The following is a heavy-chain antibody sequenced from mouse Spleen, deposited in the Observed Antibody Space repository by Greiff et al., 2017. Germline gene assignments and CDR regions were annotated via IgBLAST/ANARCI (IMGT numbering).Heavy chain of an antibody. V-gene: IGHV3-6*01. CDR2: ISYDGSN. J-gene: IGHJ4*01. CDR1: GYSITSGYY. CDR3: AREDWERYYAMDY. D-gene: IGHD4-1*01. Sequence: VQLQQSGPGLVKPSQSLSLTCSVTGYSITSGYYWNWIRQFPGNKLEWMGYISYDGSNNYNPSLKNRISITRDTSKNQFFLKLNSVTTEDTATYYCAREDWERYYAMDYWGQGTSVTVSS.